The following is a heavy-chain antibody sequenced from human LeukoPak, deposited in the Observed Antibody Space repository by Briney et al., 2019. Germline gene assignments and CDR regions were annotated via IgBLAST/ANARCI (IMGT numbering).Heavy chain of an antibody. CDR1: GFTFSSYG. Sequence: GRSLRLSCAASGFTFSSYGMHWVRQAPGKGLEWVAVIWYDGSNKYYADSVKGRFTISRDNSKNTLYLQMNSLRAEDTAVYYFAKEGEGLGYDSSHSPFDYWGQGTLVTVSS. CDR3: AKEGEGLGYDSSHSPFDY. V-gene: IGHV3-33*06. CDR2: IWYDGSNK. D-gene: IGHD3-22*01. J-gene: IGHJ4*02.